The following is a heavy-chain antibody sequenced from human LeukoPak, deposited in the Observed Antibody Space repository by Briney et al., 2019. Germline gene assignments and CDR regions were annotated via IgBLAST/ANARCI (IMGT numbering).Heavy chain of an antibody. D-gene: IGHD3-22*01. CDR1: GFTFITYC. V-gene: IGHV3-7*01. CDR3: YDSSGYYYGWGGY. Sequence: GGSLRLSCAAPGFTFITYCMSWVRQAPGKGLEWVASIKQDGSEKYYVDSVKGRFTISRDNAKDSLYLHMNSLRAEDTAVYYCYDSSGYYYGWGGYWGQGTLVTVSS. CDR2: IKQDGSEK. J-gene: IGHJ4*02.